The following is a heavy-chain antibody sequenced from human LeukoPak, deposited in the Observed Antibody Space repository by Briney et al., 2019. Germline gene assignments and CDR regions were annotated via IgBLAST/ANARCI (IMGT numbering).Heavy chain of an antibody. CDR2: MNPNSGNT. D-gene: IGHD5-24*01. CDR1: GYTFTSYD. Sequence: GASVKVSCKASGYTFTSYDINWVRQATGQGLEWMGWMNPNSGNTGYAQKFQGRVTMTRNTSISTAYMELSSLRSEDTAVYYCARGLSMRDGYNVGYWGQGTLVTVSS. J-gene: IGHJ4*02. V-gene: IGHV1-8*01. CDR3: ARGLSMRDGYNVGY.